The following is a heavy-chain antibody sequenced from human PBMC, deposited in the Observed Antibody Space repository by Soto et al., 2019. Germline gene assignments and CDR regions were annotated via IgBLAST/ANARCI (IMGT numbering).Heavy chain of an antibody. CDR1: GGSFSGYY. J-gene: IGHJ5*02. Sequence: SETLSLTCAVYGGSFSGYYWTWIRQPPGTGLEWIGEINHSVSTYYNPSLKSRVTISVDTSKNQFSLKLTSVIAADTAVYYCARDPAPWGQGTLVTVSS. CDR3: ARDPAP. V-gene: IGHV4-34*01. CDR2: INHSVST.